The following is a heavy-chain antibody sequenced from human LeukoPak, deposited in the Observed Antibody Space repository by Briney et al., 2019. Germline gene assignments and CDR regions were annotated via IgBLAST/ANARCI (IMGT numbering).Heavy chain of an antibody. CDR3: ASDNSRNAREFQS. CDR2: IKKDGSEK. V-gene: IGHV3-7*01. CDR1: GFTFSNSW. J-gene: IGHJ1*01. D-gene: IGHD2/OR15-2a*01. Sequence: GGSLRLSCAASGFTFSNSWMNWVRQTPGKGLEWVANIKKDGSEKYYVDSVKGRFTISRDNAKNSLYLQMNSLRAEDTAVYYRASDNSRNAREFQSWGQGTLVTVSS.